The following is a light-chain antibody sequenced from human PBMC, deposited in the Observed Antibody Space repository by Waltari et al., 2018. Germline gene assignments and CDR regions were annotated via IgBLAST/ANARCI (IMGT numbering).Light chain of an antibody. V-gene: IGKV1-39*01. CDR2: PAT. CDR1: QPISIY. J-gene: IGKJ2*02. CDR3: KQSISNTRT. Sequence: DIQLTQSPSSLSASVGDRVILTGRASQPISIYLNWYQQKPGKAPNLLIYPATILQSGVPSRFSGSGSGRAFSLTISSLQPEDFAIYYCKQSISNTRTFGQGTRLEIK.